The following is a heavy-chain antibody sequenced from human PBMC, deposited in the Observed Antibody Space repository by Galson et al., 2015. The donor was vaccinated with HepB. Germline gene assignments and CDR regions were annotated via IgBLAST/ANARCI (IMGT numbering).Heavy chain of an antibody. CDR1: GYTFTSYG. V-gene: IGHV1-18*01. Sequence: SVKVSCKASGYTFTSYGISWVRQAPGQGLEWMGWINPYNGNTNYAQKLQGRVTMTTDTSTSTVYLDLRDLSSEDTGLYYCVRERTKSGTSVFDYWSLGSLITVSS. D-gene: IGHD1-26*01. J-gene: IGHJ4*02. CDR2: INPYNGNT. CDR3: VRERTKSGTSVFDY.